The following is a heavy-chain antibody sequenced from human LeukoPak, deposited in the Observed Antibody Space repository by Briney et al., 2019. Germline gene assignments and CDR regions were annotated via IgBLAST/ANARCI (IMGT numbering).Heavy chain of an antibody. D-gene: IGHD6-19*01. CDR2: TYYRSKWYN. V-gene: IGHV6-1*01. CDR1: GDSVFSNRAS. J-gene: IGHJ4*02. CDR3: ARGGGWLHY. Sequence: SEALSLTCALSGDSVFSNRASWSWIRQYPSRGLEWLGRTYYRSKWYNGYAPSVKGRIIINADTSTNQFSLQLNSVTPEDTAVYYCARGGGWLHYWGQGTLVTVSS.